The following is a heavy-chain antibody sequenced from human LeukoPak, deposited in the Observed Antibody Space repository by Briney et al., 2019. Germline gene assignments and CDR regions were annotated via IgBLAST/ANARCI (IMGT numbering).Heavy chain of an antibody. V-gene: IGHV4-59*01. CDR2: IYYIGST. J-gene: IGHJ5*02. CDR1: GGSFSGYY. Sequence: SETLSLTCAVYGGSFSGYYWSWIRQPPGKGLEWIGYIYYIGSTNYNPSLKSRVTISVDTSKNQFSLKLSSVTAADTAVYYCARLGGGQLRFDPWGQGTLVTVSS. CDR3: ARLGGGQLRFDP. D-gene: IGHD6-6*01.